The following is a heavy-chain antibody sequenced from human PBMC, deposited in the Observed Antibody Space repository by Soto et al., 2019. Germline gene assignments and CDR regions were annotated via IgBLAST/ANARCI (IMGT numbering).Heavy chain of an antibody. CDR1: GYTFTSYG. Sequence: QVHLVQSGPERKNPGATVTVSCQASGYTFTSYGITWVRQAPGQGLEWMGWISAYDGNTKYAEKVQGRVTMTRDTSTRTAYMELRSLRADDTAMYYCARESPSHYEYLLGIYRDPLDYWGQGTLVTVSS. D-gene: IGHD3-16*02. CDR2: ISAYDGNT. CDR3: ARESPSHYEYLLGIYRDPLDY. J-gene: IGHJ4*02. V-gene: IGHV1-18*01.